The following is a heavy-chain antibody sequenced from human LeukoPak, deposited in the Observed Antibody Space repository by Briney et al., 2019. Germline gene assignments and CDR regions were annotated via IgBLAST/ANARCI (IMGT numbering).Heavy chain of an antibody. CDR3: AKDPLAPYYDVLTGFDY. J-gene: IGHJ4*02. Sequence: PGGSLRLSCADSGFTFSSHWMHWVRQAPGKGLEWVSAISGSGGSTYYADSVKGRFTISRDNSKNTLYLQMDSLRAEDTAIYYCAKDPLAPYYDVLTGFDYWGQGTLVTVSS. CDR2: ISGSGGST. V-gene: IGHV3-23*01. CDR1: GFTFSSHW. D-gene: IGHD3-9*01.